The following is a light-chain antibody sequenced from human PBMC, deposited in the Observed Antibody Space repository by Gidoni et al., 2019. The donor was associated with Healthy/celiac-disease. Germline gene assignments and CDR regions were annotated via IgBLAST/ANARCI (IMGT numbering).Light chain of an antibody. V-gene: IGLV2-14*01. J-gene: IGLJ1*01. CDR1: SSDCGGYNY. CDR3: SSYTSSSTLVV. Sequence: QSALTQPASVAGSPGPSIPISCTGTSSDCGGYNYVSWYQQHPGKSPKLMIYEVSNRPSGVSNRFSGSKSGNTASLTLSGLQAEDEADYYCSSYTSSSTLVVFGTGTKVTVL. CDR2: EVS.